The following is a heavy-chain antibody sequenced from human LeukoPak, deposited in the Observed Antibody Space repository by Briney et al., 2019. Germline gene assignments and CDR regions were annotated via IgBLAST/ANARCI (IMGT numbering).Heavy chain of an antibody. CDR2: IYYTGTT. J-gene: IGHJ4*02. CDR1: GGSISTYY. CDR3: ARTGSWYYYFDY. Sequence: SETLSLTCTVSGGSISTYYWTWIRQPPGKGLEWIGYIYYTGTTNYNPSLKSRVTISVDTSKNQFSLKLSSVTAADTAVYYCARTGSWYYYFDYWGQGALSPSPQ. D-gene: IGHD6-13*01. V-gene: IGHV4-59*01.